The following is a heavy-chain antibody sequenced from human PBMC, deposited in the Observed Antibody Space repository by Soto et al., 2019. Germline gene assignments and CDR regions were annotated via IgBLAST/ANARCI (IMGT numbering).Heavy chain of an antibody. CDR3: TTVGY. J-gene: IGHJ4*02. CDR1: ELNISTFT. CDR2: IIGSAYTA. V-gene: IGHV3-23*01. Sequence: GGSKRHSNAAAELNISTFTMILVRQAQGEGLEWVSAIIGSAYTAYYADSVKGRFTISRDNSKNTLYLQMNSLRAEDTAVYYCTTVGYWGQGTLVTVSS.